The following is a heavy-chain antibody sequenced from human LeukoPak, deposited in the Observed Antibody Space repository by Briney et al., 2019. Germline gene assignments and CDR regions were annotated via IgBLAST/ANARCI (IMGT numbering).Heavy chain of an antibody. CDR2: INHSGST. J-gene: IGHJ4*02. D-gene: IGHD3-10*01. CDR1: GGSFSGYY. CDR3: ARIGGPMVRGVIRY. V-gene: IGHV4-34*01. Sequence: SETLSLTCAVYGGSFSGYYWSWIRQPPGKGLEWIGEINHSGSTNYNPSLKSRVTISVGTSKNQFSLKLSSVTAADTAVYYCARIGGPMVRGVIRYWGQGTLVTVSS.